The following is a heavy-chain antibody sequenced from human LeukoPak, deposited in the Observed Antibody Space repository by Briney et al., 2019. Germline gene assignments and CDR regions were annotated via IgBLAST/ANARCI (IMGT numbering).Heavy chain of an antibody. J-gene: IGHJ5*02. CDR2: LSTSGAAT. Sequence: GGSLRLSCAASGFTFSSFSMNWVRQAPGKGLEWVSTLSTSGAATYYADSVKGRFTISRDNSQNTLYLQMNSLRAEDTAVYYCANSVVVAAPNWFDPWGQGTLVTVSS. CDR3: ANSVVVAAPNWFDP. CDR1: GFTFSSFS. V-gene: IGHV3-23*01. D-gene: IGHD2-15*01.